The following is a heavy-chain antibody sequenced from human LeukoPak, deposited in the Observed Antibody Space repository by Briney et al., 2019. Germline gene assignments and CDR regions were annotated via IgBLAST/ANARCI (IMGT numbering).Heavy chain of an antibody. CDR1: GGTFSSYA. CDR3: ARVYYYDSSGYHEYFQH. D-gene: IGHD3-22*01. V-gene: IGHV1-69*01. Sequence: SVKVSRKASGGTFSSYAISWVRQAPGQGLEWMGGIIPIFGTANYAQKFQGRVTITADESTSTAYMELSSLRSEDTAVYYCARVYYYDSSGYHEYFQHWGQGTLVTVSS. CDR2: IIPIFGTA. J-gene: IGHJ1*01.